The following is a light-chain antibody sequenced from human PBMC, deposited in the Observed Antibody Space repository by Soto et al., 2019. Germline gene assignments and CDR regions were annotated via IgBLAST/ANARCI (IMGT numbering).Light chain of an antibody. V-gene: IGKV3-20*01. CDR2: GAS. Sequence: ETVMTQSPGTLSVSPGERATLSCRASQSVSSSYLAWYQQTPGHAPRLLFYGASSTATGIPDWFSGSGSGKYFTLTSSLLYPEDFAVYYCQHYGSSLFTFGPGTKVEIK. J-gene: IGKJ3*01. CDR3: QHYGSSLFT. CDR1: QSVSSSY.